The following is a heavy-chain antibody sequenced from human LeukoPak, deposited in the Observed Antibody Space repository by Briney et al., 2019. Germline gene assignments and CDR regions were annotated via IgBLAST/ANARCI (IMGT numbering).Heavy chain of an antibody. CDR2: MNPNSGNT. CDR1: GYTFTSYD. D-gene: IGHD2-21*02. CDR3: ARVAYCGGDCYSHYFDY. J-gene: IGHJ4*02. V-gene: IGHV1-8*01. Sequence: ASVKVSCKASGYTFTSYDINWVRQATGQGLEWMGWMNPNSGNTGYAQKFQGRVTMTRNTSISTAYMELSSLRSEDTAVYYCARVAYCGGDCYSHYFDYWGQGTLVTVSS.